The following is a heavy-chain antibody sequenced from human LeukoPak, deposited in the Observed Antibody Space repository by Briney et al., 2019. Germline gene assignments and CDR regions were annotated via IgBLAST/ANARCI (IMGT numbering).Heavy chain of an antibody. D-gene: IGHD3-10*01. CDR3: AAARGVMGWFDP. CDR2: IYHSGST. V-gene: IGHV4-30-2*01. Sequence: TLSLTCTVSGGSISSGGYYWSWIRQPPGKGLEWIGYIYHSGSTYYNPSLKSRVTISVDTSKNQFSLKLSSVTAADTAVYYCAAARGVMGWFDPWGQGTLVTVSS. CDR1: GGSISSGGYY. J-gene: IGHJ5*02.